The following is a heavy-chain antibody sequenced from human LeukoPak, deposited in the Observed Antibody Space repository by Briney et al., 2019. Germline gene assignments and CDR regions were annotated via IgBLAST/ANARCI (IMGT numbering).Heavy chain of an antibody. V-gene: IGHV5-51*01. CDR3: ARPMDLGSSGAPFDC. CDR1: GYSFTSYW. Sequence: GESLKISCKGSGYSFTSYWIGWVRQMPGKGLEWMGIIYPGDSDTRYSPSFQGQVTISADKSISTAYVQWSTLKPSDTAMYYCARPMDLGSSGAPFDCWGQGTLVTVSS. CDR2: IYPGDSDT. D-gene: IGHD6-25*01. J-gene: IGHJ4*02.